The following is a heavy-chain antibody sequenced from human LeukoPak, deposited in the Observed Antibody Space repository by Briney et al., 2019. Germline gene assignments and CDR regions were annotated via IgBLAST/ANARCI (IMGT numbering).Heavy chain of an antibody. CDR2: IYPGDSDT. CDR1: GYSFTSYW. V-gene: IGHV5-51*01. D-gene: IGHD3-10*01. CDR3: ARVYYYGSGSYIYYYYMDV. Sequence: PGESLKISCKGSGYSFTSYWIGWVRQMPGKGLEWMGIIYPGDSDTRYSPSFQGQVTISADKSISTAYLQWSSLKASDTAMYYCARVYYYGSGSYIYYYYMDVWGKGTTVTVSS. J-gene: IGHJ6*03.